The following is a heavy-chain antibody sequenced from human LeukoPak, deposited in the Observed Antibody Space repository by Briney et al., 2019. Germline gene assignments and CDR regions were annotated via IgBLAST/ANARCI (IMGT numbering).Heavy chain of an antibody. V-gene: IGHV4-34*01. CDR3: ARGYVLRYFDWLLSGWFDP. J-gene: IGHJ5*02. D-gene: IGHD3-9*01. CDR2: INHSGST. CDR1: GGSFSGYY. Sequence: PSETLSLTCAVYGGSFSGYYWSWIRQPPGKGLEWIGEINHSGSTNYNPSLKSRVTISVDTSKNQFSLKLSSVTAADTAVYYCARGYVLRYFDWLLSGWFDPWGQGTLVIVSS.